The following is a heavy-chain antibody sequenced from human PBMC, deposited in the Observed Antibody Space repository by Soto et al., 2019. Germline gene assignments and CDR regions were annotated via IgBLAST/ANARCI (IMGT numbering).Heavy chain of an antibody. CDR2: TRNKANSYTT. V-gene: IGHV3-72*01. D-gene: IGHD1-20*01. CDR1: GFTFSDYY. Sequence: EVQLVESGGGLVQPGGSLRLSCAASGFTFSDYYMDWVRQAPGKGLEWVGRTRNKANSYTTEYAASVKGRFTISRDDSKNSLYLQMNGLETEDTAVYYCARRYNAFDYWGQGTLVTVSS. J-gene: IGHJ4*02. CDR3: ARRYNAFDY.